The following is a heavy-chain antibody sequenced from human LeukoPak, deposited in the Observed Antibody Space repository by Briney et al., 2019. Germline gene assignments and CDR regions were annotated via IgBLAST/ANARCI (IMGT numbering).Heavy chain of an antibody. J-gene: IGHJ3*02. V-gene: IGHV3-13*01. CDR3: ARGYCSGGSCYGPPSDAFDI. CDR2: IGTAGDT. D-gene: IGHD2-15*01. Sequence: GRSLRLSCAASGFTFSSYGMHWVRQATGIGLEWVSAIGTAGDTYYPGSVKGRFTISRENAKNSLYLQMNSLRAGDTAVYYCARGYCSGGSCYGPPSDAFDIWGQGTMVTVSS. CDR1: GFTFSSYG.